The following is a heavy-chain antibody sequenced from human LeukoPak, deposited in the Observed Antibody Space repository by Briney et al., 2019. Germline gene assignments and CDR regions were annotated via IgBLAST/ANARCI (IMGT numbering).Heavy chain of an antibody. CDR1: GYTFTSYD. CDR2: MNPNSGNT. CDR3: ARGPSWTGYSQPYYFDY. V-gene: IGHV1-8*03. D-gene: IGHD3/OR15-3a*01. Sequence: ASVKVSCKASGYTFTSYDTNWVRQAVGQGLEWMGWMNPNSGNTGYAQKFQGRVTITRNTSISTAYMELSSLRSEDTAVYSCARGPSWTGYSQPYYFDYWGQGTLVTVSS. J-gene: IGHJ4*02.